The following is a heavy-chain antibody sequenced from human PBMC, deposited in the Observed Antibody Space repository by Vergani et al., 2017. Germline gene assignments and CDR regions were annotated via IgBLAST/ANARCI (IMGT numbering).Heavy chain of an antibody. Sequence: EVQLEESGGGLVKPGGSLRLSCTASGFTFSSYSMNWVRQAPGKGLEWVSSISSSSISIYYADSVKGRFTISRDNAKNSLYLQMNSLRAEDTAVYYCARETLGYCSSTSCYGAWYYYMDVWGKGTTVTVSS. D-gene: IGHD2-2*01. V-gene: IGHV3-21*01. CDR2: ISSSSISI. J-gene: IGHJ6*03. CDR1: GFTFSSYS. CDR3: ARETLGYCSSTSCYGAWYYYMDV.